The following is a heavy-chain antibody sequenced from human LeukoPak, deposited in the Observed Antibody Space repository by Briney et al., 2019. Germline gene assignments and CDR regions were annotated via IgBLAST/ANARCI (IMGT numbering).Heavy chain of an antibody. D-gene: IGHD3-22*01. Sequence: GGSLRLSCAASGFTFGSYAMSWVRQAPGKGLEWVSSITSSGAATYYADSVKGRFTISRDNSDNTLYLQMNSLRAEDTAVYYCAKDRPNYYGSNGHYYKLNGDCWGQGTLVTVSS. J-gene: IGHJ4*02. CDR2: ITSSGAAT. V-gene: IGHV3-23*01. CDR1: GFTFGSYA. CDR3: AKDRPNYYGSNGHYYKLNGDC.